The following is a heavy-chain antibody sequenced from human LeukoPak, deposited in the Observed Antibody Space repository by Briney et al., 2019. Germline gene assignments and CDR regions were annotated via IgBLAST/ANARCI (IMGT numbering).Heavy chain of an antibody. Sequence: PSETLSLTCTVSGGSITSYYWSWIRQPPGKGLELIGEIYHSGRTNYNPSLERRVTISVDKSKNQFSLKLTSVTAADTAVYYCARYNDEDFYYSMDVWGQGTTVTVSS. CDR1: GGSITSYY. V-gene: IGHV4-59*12. D-gene: IGHD1-14*01. CDR3: ARYNDEDFYYSMDV. J-gene: IGHJ6*02. CDR2: IYHSGRT.